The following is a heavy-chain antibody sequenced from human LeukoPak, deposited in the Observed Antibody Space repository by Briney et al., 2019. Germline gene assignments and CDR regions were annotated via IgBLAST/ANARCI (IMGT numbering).Heavy chain of an antibody. D-gene: IGHD3-9*01. Sequence: GSSVKVSCKVSGGTFTSYAIGWVRPGPGQGLEWMGRIIPILGIANYAKQSQGRAASPADKPTSIAYIERNSQVSEDTAGYFFALGMTGSTPPLDYWGRGTLVTVSS. CDR3: ALGMTGSTPPLDY. V-gene: IGHV1-69*04. J-gene: IGHJ4*02. CDR2: IIPILGIA. CDR1: GGTFTSYA.